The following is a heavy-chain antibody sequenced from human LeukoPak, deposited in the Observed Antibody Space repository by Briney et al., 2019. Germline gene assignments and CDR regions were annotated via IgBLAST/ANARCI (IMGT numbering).Heavy chain of an antibody. CDR1: GFTFSSYA. CDR3: AKQYYDFWSGYYAADYYYYYGMDV. V-gene: IGHV3-23*01. D-gene: IGHD3-3*01. Sequence: GGFLRLSCAASGFTFSSYAMSWVRQAPGKGLEWVSAISGSGGSTYYADSVKGRFTISRDNSKNTLYLQMNSLRAEDTAVYYCAKQYYDFWSGYYAADYYYYYGMDVWGQGTTVTVSS. J-gene: IGHJ6*02. CDR2: ISGSGGST.